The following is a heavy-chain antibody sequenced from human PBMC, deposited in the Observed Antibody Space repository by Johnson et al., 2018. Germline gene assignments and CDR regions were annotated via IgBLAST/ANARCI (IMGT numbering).Heavy chain of an antibody. J-gene: IGHJ6*02. CDR2: ISWNSGSI. CDR3: AKDGGVRNSGISFEGYYYGMDV. Sequence: VQLLESGGGWVQPGRSLRLSCVASGFSFDDYDMHWVRQAPGKGLEWVSGISWNSGSIGYADSVKGRFTISRDNAKKSLNLQMNSLGVEDTACYYCAKDGGVRNSGISFEGYYYGMDVWGQGTTVTVSS. V-gene: IGHV3-9*01. CDR1: GFSFDDYD. D-gene: IGHD3-16*01.